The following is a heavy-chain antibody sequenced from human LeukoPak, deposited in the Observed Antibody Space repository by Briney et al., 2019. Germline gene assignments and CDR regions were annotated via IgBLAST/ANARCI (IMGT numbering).Heavy chain of an antibody. CDR1: GGSISSYY. J-gene: IGHJ5*02. CDR3: ARRTIFGVVIMYNWFDP. V-gene: IGHV4-59*12. CDR2: IYYSGST. D-gene: IGHD3-3*01. Sequence: SETLSLTCTVSGGSISSYYWSWIRQPPGKGLEWIGYIYYSGSTNYNPSLKSRVTISVDTSKNQFSLKLSSVTAADTAVYYCARRTIFGVVIMYNWFDPWGQGTLVTVSS.